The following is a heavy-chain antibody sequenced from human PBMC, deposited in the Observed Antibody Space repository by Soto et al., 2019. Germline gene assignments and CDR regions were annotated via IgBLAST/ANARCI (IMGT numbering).Heavy chain of an antibody. Sequence: SETLSLTCAVSGGSISSGGYSWSWIRQPPGKGLEWIGYIYHSGSTYYNPSLKSRVTISVDRSKNQFSLKLSSVTAADTAVYYCGRGWASHTSSPPGRFAPWGQGTLVTVSS. CDR2: IYHSGST. J-gene: IGHJ5*02. D-gene: IGHD2-2*01. CDR3: GRGWASHTSSPPGRFAP. CDR1: GGSISSGGYS. V-gene: IGHV4-30-2*01.